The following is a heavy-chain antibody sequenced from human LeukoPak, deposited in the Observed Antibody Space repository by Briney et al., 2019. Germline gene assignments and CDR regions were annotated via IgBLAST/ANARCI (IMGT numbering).Heavy chain of an antibody. CDR3: ARDRRMNDAFDI. J-gene: IGHJ3*02. CDR1: GGSISSGSYY. D-gene: IGHD1-14*01. Sequence: SETLSLTCTVSGGSISSGSYYWSWIRQPAGKGLEWIGRIYTSGSTNYNPSLKSRVTISVDTSKNQFSLKLSSVTAADTAVYYCARDRRMNDAFDIWGQGTMVTVSS. CDR2: IYTSGST. V-gene: IGHV4-61*02.